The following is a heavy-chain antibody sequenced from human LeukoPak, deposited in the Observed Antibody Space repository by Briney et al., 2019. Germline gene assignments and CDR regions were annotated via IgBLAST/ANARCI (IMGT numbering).Heavy chain of an antibody. D-gene: IGHD3-10*01. V-gene: IGHV1-69*04. Sequence: SVKVSCKASGGTFSSYAISWVRQAPGQGLEWMGRIIPILGIANYAQKFQGRVTITADKSTSTAYMELSGLRSEDTAVYYCASPSRFGELLTYYYYGMDVWGQGTTVTVSS. CDR1: GGTFSSYA. CDR2: IIPILGIA. CDR3: ASPSRFGELLTYYYYGMDV. J-gene: IGHJ6*02.